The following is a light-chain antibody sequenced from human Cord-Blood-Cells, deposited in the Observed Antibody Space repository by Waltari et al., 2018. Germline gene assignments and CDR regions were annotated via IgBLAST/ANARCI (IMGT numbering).Light chain of an antibody. CDR1: KLGDKY. CDR2: QDS. CDR3: QAWDSSTVV. Sequence: SYELTQTPSVSVSPGQTASIPCSGDKLGDKYACWYQQKQGQSPVLVIYQDSKRPSGIPERFSGSNSGNTATLTISGTQAMDEADYYCQAWDSSTVVFGGGTKLTVL. V-gene: IGLV3-1*01. J-gene: IGLJ2*01.